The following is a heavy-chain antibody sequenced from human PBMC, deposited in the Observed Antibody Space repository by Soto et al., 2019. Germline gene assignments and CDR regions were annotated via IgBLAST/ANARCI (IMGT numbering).Heavy chain of an antibody. CDR2: ISYDGSNNK. Sequence: PGGSLRLSCAASGFTFSSYAMHWVRQAPGKGLEWVAVISYDGSNNKYYADSVKGRFTISRDKSKNTLYLQMTSLRVEDTAVYFCVRGSSSGYYRTFDYWGQGTLVTVSS. V-gene: IGHV3-30-3*01. J-gene: IGHJ4*02. CDR3: VRGSSSGYYRTFDY. D-gene: IGHD3-22*01. CDR1: GFTFSSYA.